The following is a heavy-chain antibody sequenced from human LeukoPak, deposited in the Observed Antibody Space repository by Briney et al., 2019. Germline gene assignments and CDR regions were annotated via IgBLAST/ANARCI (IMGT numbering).Heavy chain of an antibody. D-gene: IGHD4-17*01. Sequence: GGSLRLSCAASGFTFSSYSMNWVRQAPGKGLEWVSSISSSSSYIYYADSVKGRFTTSRDNAKNSLYLQMNSLRAEDTAVYYCARATTGYDYGPYWGQGTLVTVSS. V-gene: IGHV3-21*01. CDR1: GFTFSSYS. CDR3: ARATTGYDYGPY. J-gene: IGHJ4*02. CDR2: ISSSSSYI.